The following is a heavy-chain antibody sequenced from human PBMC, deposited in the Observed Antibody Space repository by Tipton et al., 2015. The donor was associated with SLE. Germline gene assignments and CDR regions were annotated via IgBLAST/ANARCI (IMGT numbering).Heavy chain of an antibody. D-gene: IGHD3-10*01. CDR1: GGSISSYY. CDR2: IYYSGST. CDR3: ARRRGSGRSFDY. Sequence: TLSLTCTVSGGSISSYYWSWIRQPPGKGLEWIGYIYYSGSTNYNTSLKRRVTISVDTSKNQFSLKLSSVTAADTAVYYCARRRGSGRSFDYWGQGTLVTVSS. J-gene: IGHJ4*02. V-gene: IGHV4-59*12.